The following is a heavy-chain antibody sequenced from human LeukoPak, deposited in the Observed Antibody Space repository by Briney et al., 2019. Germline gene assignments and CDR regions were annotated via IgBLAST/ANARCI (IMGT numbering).Heavy chain of an antibody. Sequence: PGGSLRLSCAASGFTFSSYAMTWVRQAPGKGLEWVSTISDSGSSTYYADSVKGRFTISRDNSNNTLYLQMDSLRVEDTALYYCAKDAGQGGTTGTTSVYWGPGTLVTVSS. V-gene: IGHV3-23*01. CDR2: ISDSGSST. J-gene: IGHJ4*02. CDR3: AKDAGQGGTTGTTSVY. D-gene: IGHD1-1*01. CDR1: GFTFSSYA.